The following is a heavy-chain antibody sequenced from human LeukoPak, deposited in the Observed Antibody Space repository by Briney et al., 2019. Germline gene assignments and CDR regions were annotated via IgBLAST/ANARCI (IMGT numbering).Heavy chain of an antibody. D-gene: IGHD3-10*01. CDR3: ASRPSDFRGEEVDY. Sequence: AASVTVSCKASGYTFTGYYMHWVRQAPGQGLEWMGWINPNSGGTNYAQKFQGRVTMTRDTSISTAYMELSRLSSVTAADTAVYYCASRPSDFRGEEVDYWGQGTLVTVSS. V-gene: IGHV1-2*02. J-gene: IGHJ4*02. CDR1: GYTFTGYY. CDR2: INPNSGGT.